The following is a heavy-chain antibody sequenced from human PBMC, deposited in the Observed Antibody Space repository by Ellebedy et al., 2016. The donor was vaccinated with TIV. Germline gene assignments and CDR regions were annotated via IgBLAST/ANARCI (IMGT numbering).Heavy chain of an antibody. CDR3: ARQSQGLGQGPFDI. J-gene: IGHJ3*02. CDR2: IYPGDSDT. Sequence: PGGSLRLSCTGSGYSFTTSWIAWVRQMHGQGLAWMGIIYPGDSDTRYSPSFQGQVPISADKSISTAYLQLSSLKASDTAMYYCARQSQGLGQGPFDIWGQGTMVTVSS. V-gene: IGHV5-51*01. CDR1: GYSFTTSW. D-gene: IGHD7-27*01.